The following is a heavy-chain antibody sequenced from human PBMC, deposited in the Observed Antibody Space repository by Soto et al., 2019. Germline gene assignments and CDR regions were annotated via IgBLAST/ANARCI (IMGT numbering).Heavy chain of an antibody. V-gene: IGHV3-7*01. CDR2: SKKDATEK. Sequence: GGSLRLSCAASGFTFSSYWMSWVSQAPGKGLEWVANSKKDATEKYYVDSVKGRCTISRDNANNSLYLHMNSLRAEDTAVYYCARDGRYFDCLLSTPPYYDGWGQGTLVTVSS. CDR1: GFTFSSYW. D-gene: IGHD3-9*01. CDR3: ARDGRYFDCLLSTPPYYDG. J-gene: IGHJ4*02.